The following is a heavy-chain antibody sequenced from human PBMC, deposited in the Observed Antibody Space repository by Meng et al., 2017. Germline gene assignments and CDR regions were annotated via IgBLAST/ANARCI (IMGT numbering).Heavy chain of an antibody. J-gene: IGHJ4*02. CDR2: FDPEDGET. CDR1: GYTLTELS. Sequence: QGQLGQAGAVVKQPGASGNVSCKVSGYTLTELSMHWVRQAPGKGLEWMGGFDPEDGETIYAQKFQGRVTMTEDTSTDTAYMELSSLRSEDTAVYYCATAHPYGSGSYYSSYYFDYWGQGTLVTVSS. D-gene: IGHD3-10*01. V-gene: IGHV1-24*01. CDR3: ATAHPYGSGSYYSSYYFDY.